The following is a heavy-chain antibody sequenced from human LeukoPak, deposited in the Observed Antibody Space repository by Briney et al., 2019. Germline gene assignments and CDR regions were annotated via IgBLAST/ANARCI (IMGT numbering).Heavy chain of an antibody. CDR3: ARDYDILTGQREGGNWFDP. CDR1: GYSISSGYY. V-gene: IGHV4-38-2*02. D-gene: IGHD3-9*01. CDR2: IYYSGST. Sequence: SETLSLTCTVSGYSISSGYYWGWIRQPPGKGLEWIGSIYYSGSTYYNPSLKSRVTISVDTSKNQFSLKLSSVTAADTAVYYCARDYDILTGQREGGNWFDPWGQGTLVTVSS. J-gene: IGHJ5*02.